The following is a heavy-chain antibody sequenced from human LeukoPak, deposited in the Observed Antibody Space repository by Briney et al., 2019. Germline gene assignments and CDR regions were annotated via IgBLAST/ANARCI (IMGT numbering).Heavy chain of an antibody. CDR2: FSGDGGST. V-gene: IGHV3-43*02. J-gene: IGHJ4*02. CDR1: GFTLDDYA. Sequence: GGSLRLSCAASGFTLDDYAMHWVRQAPGKGLEWVSLFSGDGGSTYYADPVKGRFTISRDNSKNSLYLQMNSLRTEDTALYYCAKAYYDSSGHYGSDYWGQGTLVTVSS. CDR3: AKAYYDSSGHYGSDY. D-gene: IGHD3-22*01.